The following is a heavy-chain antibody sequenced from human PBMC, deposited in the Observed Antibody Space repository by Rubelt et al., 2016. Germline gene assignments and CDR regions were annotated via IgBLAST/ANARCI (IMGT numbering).Heavy chain of an antibody. CDR2: IKQDGSEK. V-gene: IGHV3-7*01. J-gene: IGHJ6*02. CDR1: GFTFSSHW. CDR3: ARDPDIAAAVVGYYGMDV. D-gene: IGHD6-13*01. Sequence: EVQLLESGGGLVQPGGSLRLSCAASGFTFSSHWMSWVRQAPGKGLEWVANIKQDGSEKYYVDSVKGRFTISRDNAKNSLDLQMNSLRAEDTAVYYCARDPDIAAAVVGYYGMDVWGQGTTVTVSS.